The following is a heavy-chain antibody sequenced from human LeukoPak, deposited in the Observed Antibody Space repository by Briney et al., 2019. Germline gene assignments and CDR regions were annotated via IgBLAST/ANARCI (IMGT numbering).Heavy chain of an antibody. Sequence: SETLSLTCAVYGGSFSGYYWSWIRQPPGKGLEWIGEIIHNGSTDYNPSLKSRVTISVDTSKNQFSLKLSSVTAADTAVYYCAREVPAVNDAFDIWGQGTMVTVSS. CDR2: IIHNGST. V-gene: IGHV4-34*12. D-gene: IGHD2-2*01. CDR1: GGSFSGYY. CDR3: AREVPAVNDAFDI. J-gene: IGHJ3*02.